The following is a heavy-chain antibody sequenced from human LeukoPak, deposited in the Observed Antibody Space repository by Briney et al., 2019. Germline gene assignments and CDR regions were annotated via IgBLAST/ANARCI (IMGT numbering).Heavy chain of an antibody. CDR2: INPSGATT. CDR3: ARDLALPYGSGSYYNPGHY. Sequence: ASVKVSCKASGYTFTSYYMHWVRQAPGQGLEWMGIINPSGATTTYAQKFQGRVTMTRDTSTSTVYMGLSSLRSEDTAVYYCARDLALPYGSGSYYNPGHYWGRGTLVTVSS. D-gene: IGHD3-10*01. V-gene: IGHV1-46*01. CDR1: GYTFTSYY. J-gene: IGHJ4*02.